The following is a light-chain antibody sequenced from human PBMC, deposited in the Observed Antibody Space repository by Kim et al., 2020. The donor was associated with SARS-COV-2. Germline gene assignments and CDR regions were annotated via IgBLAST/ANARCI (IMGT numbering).Light chain of an antibody. J-gene: IGLJ3*02. CDR3: QVWDTTSWV. V-gene: IGLV3-1*01. Sequence: VSPGQTASVTCSGDELGDKYVCWYQQKPGQSPVLVIYQDDRRPSGIPERFSGSNSGNTATLTISGTQALDEADYYCQVWDTTSWVFGGGTQLTVL. CDR2: QDD. CDR1: ELGDKY.